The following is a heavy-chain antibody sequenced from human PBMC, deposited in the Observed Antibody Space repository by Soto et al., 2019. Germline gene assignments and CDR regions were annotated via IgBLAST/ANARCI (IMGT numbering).Heavy chain of an antibody. CDR3: ARGPEYVWGSYRRGRYYFDY. J-gene: IGHJ4*02. CDR2: INHSGST. V-gene: IGHV4-34*01. CDR1: GGSFSGYY. D-gene: IGHD3-16*01. Sequence: QVQLQQWGAGLLKPSETLSLTCAVYGGSFSGYYWCWIRQPPGKGLEWIGEINHSGSTNYNPSLKSRVTISVDTSENQFSLKLSSVTAADTAVYYCARGPEYVWGSYRRGRYYFDYWGQGTLVTVSS.